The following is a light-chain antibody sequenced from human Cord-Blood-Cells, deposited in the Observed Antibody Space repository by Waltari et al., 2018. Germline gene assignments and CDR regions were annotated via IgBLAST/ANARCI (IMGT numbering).Light chain of an antibody. CDR3: SSYTSSSTLV. J-gene: IGLJ1*01. CDR1: SGAVGGYNY. V-gene: IGLV2-14*01. CDR2: DVS. Sequence: QSALTQPASVSGSPGQSITISCTGTSGAVGGYNYVSWYQQHPGKAPKLMIYDVSNRPSGVSNRFSGSKSGNTASLTISGLQAEDEADYYCSSYTSSSTLVFGTGTKVTVL.